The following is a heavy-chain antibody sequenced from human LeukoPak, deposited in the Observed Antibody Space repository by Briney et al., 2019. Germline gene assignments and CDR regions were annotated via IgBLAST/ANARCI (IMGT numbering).Heavy chain of an antibody. Sequence: PGGSLRLSCAASGFTFSDYPMHWVRQAPGKGLEWATSISYDGGNEYYADSVKGRFTISRDNSKNTLYLQMNGLRADDTAVYYCARDGPFFDYWGQGTLVTVSS. J-gene: IGHJ4*02. CDR1: GFTFSDYP. CDR3: ARDGPFFDY. V-gene: IGHV3-30-3*01. CDR2: ISYDGGNE. D-gene: IGHD3/OR15-3a*01.